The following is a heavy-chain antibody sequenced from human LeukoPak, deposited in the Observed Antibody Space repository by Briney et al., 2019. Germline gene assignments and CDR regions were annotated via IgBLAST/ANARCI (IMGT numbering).Heavy chain of an antibody. CDR3: AREMVRGVIRPIDY. CDR2: ISSSSSYI. D-gene: IGHD3-10*01. V-gene: IGHV3-21*01. Sequence: GGSLRLSCAASGFTFSSYSMNWVRQAPGKGLEWVSSISSSSSYIYYADSVKGRFTISRDNAKNSLYLQMNSLRAEDTAVYYCAREMVRGVIRPIDYWGQGTLVTVSS. CDR1: GFTFSSYS. J-gene: IGHJ4*02.